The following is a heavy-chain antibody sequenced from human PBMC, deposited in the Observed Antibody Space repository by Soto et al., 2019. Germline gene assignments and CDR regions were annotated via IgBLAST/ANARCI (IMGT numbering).Heavy chain of an antibody. CDR2: INPDGGGT. V-gene: IGHV1-46*01. Sequence: QVQLVQSGAEVKKPGASVKVSCKASGYTFTSYYMHWVRLAPGQGLEWMGIINPDGGGTSYAQQFQGRVIMTRDTSTSTVYMEMSSTRSEDTAVYYCAVGGNYLSMDVWGQGTTVTVSS. CDR1: GYTFTSYY. CDR3: AVGGNYLSMDV. D-gene: IGHD4-4*01. J-gene: IGHJ6*02.